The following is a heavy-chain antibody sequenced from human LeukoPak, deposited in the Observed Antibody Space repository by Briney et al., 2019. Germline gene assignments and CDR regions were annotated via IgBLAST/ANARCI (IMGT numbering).Heavy chain of an antibody. J-gene: IGHJ4*02. D-gene: IGHD1-14*01. Sequence: AASVTVSCKASGYTFTSYGFSWVRQAPGQGLEWMGWISGYNGNTHYAQRFQGRVTMTTDTSTSTAYMELRSLRSDDTAMYYCASWVGSSYNDYWGQGTLVTVSS. CDR1: GYTFTSYG. V-gene: IGHV1-18*01. CDR2: ISGYNGNT. CDR3: ASWVGSSYNDY.